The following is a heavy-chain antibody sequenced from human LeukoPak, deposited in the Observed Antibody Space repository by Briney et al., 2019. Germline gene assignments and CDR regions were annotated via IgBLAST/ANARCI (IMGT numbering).Heavy chain of an antibody. D-gene: IGHD2-21*01. CDR3: AKTVVVITFRFDS. CDR1: GFSFNNYV. CDR2: ISGDGART. J-gene: IGHJ4*02. Sequence: PGGSLRLSCAASGFSFNNYVMSWVRQAPGKGLEWVSAISGDGARTYYAGSVKGRFTISRDNSKNTLDLQMNSLRAEDTAIYYCAKTVVVITFRFDSWGQGSLVTVSS. V-gene: IGHV3-23*01.